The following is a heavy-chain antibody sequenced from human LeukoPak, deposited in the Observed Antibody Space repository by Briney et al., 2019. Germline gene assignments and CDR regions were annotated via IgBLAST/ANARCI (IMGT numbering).Heavy chain of an antibody. CDR3: ARGGSSGPDYYYYMDV. CDR1: GFSFTFYS. D-gene: IGHD6-19*01. V-gene: IGHV3-48*02. Sequence: GGSLRLSCAASGFSFTFYSMNWVRQAPGKGLEWVSYISSSGSTIYYADSVKGRFTISRDNAKNSLYLQMNSLRDEDTAVYYCARGGSSGPDYYYYMDVWGKGTTVTTSS. J-gene: IGHJ6*03. CDR2: ISSSGSTI.